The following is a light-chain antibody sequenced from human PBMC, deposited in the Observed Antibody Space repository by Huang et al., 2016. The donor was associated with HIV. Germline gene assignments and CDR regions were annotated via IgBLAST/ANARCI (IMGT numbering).Light chain of an antibody. CDR1: QSVSSSS. Sequence: EIVLTQSPGTLSLSPGERATLSCRASQSVSSSSLAWYQQKPVQAPRLLIYGASSRATGIPDRFSGSGSGTDFTLTISRLEPEDFAVYYCQQYGSSPWTFGQGTKVEIK. CDR2: GAS. J-gene: IGKJ1*01. V-gene: IGKV3-20*01. CDR3: QQYGSSPWT.